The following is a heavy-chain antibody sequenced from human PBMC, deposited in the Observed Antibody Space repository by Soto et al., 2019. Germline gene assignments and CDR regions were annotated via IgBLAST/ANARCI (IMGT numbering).Heavy chain of an antibody. V-gene: IGHV1-18*04. CDR2: ISSYNSYNGDT. D-gene: IGHD3-16*01. CDR1: GYTFSNYA. J-gene: IGHJ6*02. CDR3: ARSELERGEVGYYGMDV. Sequence: QVQLVQSGADLKKPGASVQVSCKTSGYTFSNYAINWVRQAPGQGLEWMGWISSYNSYNGDTKYARMLQDRLTMTIDTSTATAYMELSSLRSDDTAVYYCARSELERGEVGYYGMDVWGQGTTVTVSS.